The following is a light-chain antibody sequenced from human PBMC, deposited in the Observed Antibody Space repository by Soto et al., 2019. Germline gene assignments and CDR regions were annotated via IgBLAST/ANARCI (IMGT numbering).Light chain of an antibody. J-gene: IGLJ2*01. CDR1: SYNIGAGYD. CDR2: GNS. CDR3: QYYDSSLSGVV. Sequence: QSVLTQPPSVSGAPGQRVTISCTGTSYNIGAGYDVHWYQQLPGTAPKLLIYGNSNRPSGVPDRFSGSKSGTSASLTITGLQDEDEADYYCQYYDSSLSGVVFGGGTQLTVL. V-gene: IGLV1-40*01.